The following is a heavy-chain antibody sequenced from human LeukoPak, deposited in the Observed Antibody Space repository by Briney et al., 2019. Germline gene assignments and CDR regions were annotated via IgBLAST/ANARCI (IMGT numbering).Heavy chain of an antibody. J-gene: IGHJ5*02. D-gene: IGHD3-22*01. CDR1: GFTFSSYA. CDR2: ISGSAGST. V-gene: IGHV3-23*01. CDR3: VSSPTYDSSGYSPFDP. Sequence: PGGSLRLSCAASGFTFSSYAMSWVRQAPGKGLEWVSAISGSAGSTYYADSVKGRFTISRDNSMSTLYLQMNSLRAEDTAVYYCVSSPTYDSSGYSPFDPWGQGTLVTVSS.